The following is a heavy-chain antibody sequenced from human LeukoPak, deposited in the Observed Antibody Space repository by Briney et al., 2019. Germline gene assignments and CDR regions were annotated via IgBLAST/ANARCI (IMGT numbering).Heavy chain of an antibody. Sequence: PGGSLRLSCAASGFTFSSYSMNWVRQAPGKGLEWVSYISSSSSTIYYADSVKGRFTISRDNAKNSLYLQMNSLRAEDTAVYYCARDLWFGELLPNYDMDYWGQGTLVTVSS. CDR1: GFTFSSYS. CDR3: ARDLWFGELLPNYDMDY. V-gene: IGHV3-48*04. CDR2: ISSSSSTI. D-gene: IGHD3-10*01. J-gene: IGHJ4*02.